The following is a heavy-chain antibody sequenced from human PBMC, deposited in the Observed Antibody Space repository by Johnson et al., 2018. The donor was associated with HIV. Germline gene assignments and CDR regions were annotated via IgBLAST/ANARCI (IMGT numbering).Heavy chain of an antibody. CDR2: IKRKTDGGTT. V-gene: IGHV3-15*01. J-gene: IGHJ3*02. CDR1: GFIFNNAW. CDR3: ARAGGSGDAFDI. D-gene: IGHD3-10*01. Sequence: EVLLLESGGGLVKTGGSLRLSCAASGFIFNNAWMSWVRQAPGKGLEWVGRIKRKTDGGTTDYAAPVKGRFTISRDNSKNTLYLQMNSLRAEDTAVYYCARAGGSGDAFDIWGQGTMVTVSS.